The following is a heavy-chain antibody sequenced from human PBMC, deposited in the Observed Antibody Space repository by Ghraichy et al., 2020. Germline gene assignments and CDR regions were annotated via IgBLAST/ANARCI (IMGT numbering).Heavy chain of an antibody. CDR3: AREGQGSGFDY. CDR1: GFTFSSYS. D-gene: IGHD6-19*01. J-gene: IGHJ4*02. V-gene: IGHV3-21*01. CDR2: ISSSSSYI. Sequence: GGSLRLSCAASGFTFSSYSMNWVRQAPGKGLEWVSSISSSSSYIYYADSVKGRATISRDNAKKSLYLQMSSLRADDTAVYYCAREGQGSGFDYWGQGTQVTVSS.